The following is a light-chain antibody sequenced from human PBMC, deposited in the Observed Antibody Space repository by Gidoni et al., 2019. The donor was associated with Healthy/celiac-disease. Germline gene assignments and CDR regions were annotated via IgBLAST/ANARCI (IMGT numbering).Light chain of an antibody. J-gene: IGKJ3*01. CDR1: HSLLNSNGYSY. V-gene: IGKV2-28*01. CDR2: LGS. CDR3: MQGIQTPPT. Sequence: VTTQFLLSLPATPGELAPISCSSSHSLLNSNGYSYLDWYLQKPGQSPQLLIYLGSNRASGIPDRFSGSGSGTDFTLKISRVEAEDVGVYYCMQGIQTPPTFGRGTKVDIK.